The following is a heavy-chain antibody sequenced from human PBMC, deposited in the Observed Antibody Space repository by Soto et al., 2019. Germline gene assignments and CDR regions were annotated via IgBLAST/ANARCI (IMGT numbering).Heavy chain of an antibody. J-gene: IGHJ3*02. Sequence: EVQLVESGGGLVQPGGSLTLSCAASEFAFSSYWMTWVRQAPGKGLEWVANIRKDGSQRSYLDSVRGRFTISRDNSENSLYPQMNSLRAEDTALYFWARAVSPGSSGLYFEAFDIWGQGTMVTVSS. CDR3: ARAVSPGSSGLYFEAFDI. V-gene: IGHV3-7*05. CDR1: EFAFSSYW. D-gene: IGHD6-25*01. CDR2: IRKDGSQR.